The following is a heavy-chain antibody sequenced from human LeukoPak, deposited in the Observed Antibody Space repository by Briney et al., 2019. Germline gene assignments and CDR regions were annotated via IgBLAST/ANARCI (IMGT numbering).Heavy chain of an antibody. Sequence: GGSLRLSCITSGLTFSASWLSWVRQAPGKGLEWVANMKEDGSVEDYMDSVRGRFTISRDNAKNSLYLQMDSLRAEDTAAYYCARDGTGGYFDHWGQGTLVTVSS. J-gene: IGHJ4*02. CDR1: GLTFSASW. V-gene: IGHV3-7*01. CDR2: MKEDGSVE. D-gene: IGHD3-10*01. CDR3: ARDGTGGYFDH.